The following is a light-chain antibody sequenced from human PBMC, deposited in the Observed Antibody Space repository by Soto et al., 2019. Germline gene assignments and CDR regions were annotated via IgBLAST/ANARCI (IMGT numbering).Light chain of an antibody. J-gene: IGLJ2*01. CDR2: SNN. Sequence: QAVVTQPPSASGTPGQRVTISCSGSSSNIGSNTVNWYQQLPGTAPKLLIYSNNQRPSGVPDRFSGSKSGNTASLTVSGLQAEDEADYYCSSYAGSNNLVFGGGTKLTVL. CDR3: SSYAGSNNLV. V-gene: IGLV1-44*01. CDR1: SSNIGSNT.